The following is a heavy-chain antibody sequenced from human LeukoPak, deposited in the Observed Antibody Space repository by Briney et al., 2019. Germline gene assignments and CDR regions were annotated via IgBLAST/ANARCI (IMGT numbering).Heavy chain of an antibody. Sequence: EASVKVSCKASGGTFSSYAISWVRQATGQGLEWMGGIIPIFGTANYAQKFQGRVTITADESTSTAYMELSSLRSEDTAVYYCASSGKVLRYFDWLDYYMDVWGKGTTVTISS. D-gene: IGHD3-9*01. V-gene: IGHV1-69*13. CDR1: GGTFSSYA. J-gene: IGHJ6*03. CDR2: IIPIFGTA. CDR3: ASSGKVLRYFDWLDYYMDV.